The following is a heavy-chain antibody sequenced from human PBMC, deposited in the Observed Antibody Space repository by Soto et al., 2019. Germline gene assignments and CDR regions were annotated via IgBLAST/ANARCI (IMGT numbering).Heavy chain of an antibody. V-gene: IGHV3-7*01. CDR3: XXEXELVDGFDH. Sequence: EVQMLQSGGGMVQPGGSLRLSCVGSGLTFGHYWMSWVRQAPGKGLEWVANIKIDGSEKYYVDSVKGRFAISRDNAKXSVXXXXXXXXTXXXAXXXXXXEXELVDGFDHWGQGRLVIVSP. CDR1: GLTFGHYW. D-gene: IGHD2-8*02. CDR2: IKIDGSEK. J-gene: IGHJ4*02.